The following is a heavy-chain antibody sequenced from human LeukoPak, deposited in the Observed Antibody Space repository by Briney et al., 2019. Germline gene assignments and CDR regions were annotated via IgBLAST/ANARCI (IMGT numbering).Heavy chain of an antibody. D-gene: IGHD1-26*01. CDR3: ARRGTVGATGAFDV. CDR1: GGSISSGTSY. J-gene: IGHJ3*01. V-gene: IGHV4-39*01. Sequence: PSETLSLTCTVSGGSISSGTSYWGWIRQPPGKGLEYIGSIYYSGSTYYNPSLESRVTISVDTSKNQFSLKLGSVTAADTAVYSCARRGTVGATGAFDVWGQGTMVTVSS. CDR2: IYYSGST.